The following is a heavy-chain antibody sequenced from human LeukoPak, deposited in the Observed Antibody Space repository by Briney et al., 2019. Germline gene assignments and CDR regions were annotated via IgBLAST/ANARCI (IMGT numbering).Heavy chain of an antibody. J-gene: IGHJ5*02. CDR1: GYRFTSYW. D-gene: IGHD4-11*01. Sequence: GESLKISCKGSGYRFTSYWIGWVRQMPGKGLEWMGIIYPGDSNTRYSPSFQGQVTISVDKSISTAYLQCSSLKASGTAMYYCARLRTTVTWFDPWGQGTLVTVSS. CDR3: ARLRTTVTWFDP. CDR2: IYPGDSNT. V-gene: IGHV5-51*01.